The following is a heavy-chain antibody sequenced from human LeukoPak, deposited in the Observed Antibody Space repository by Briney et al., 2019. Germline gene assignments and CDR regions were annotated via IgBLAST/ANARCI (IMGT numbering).Heavy chain of an antibody. V-gene: IGHV1-69*02. CDR2: IIPILGIA. CDR3: ARTGYCTNGVCYAHYYYYMDV. J-gene: IGHJ6*03. D-gene: IGHD2-8*01. Sequence: TVKVSCKASGGTFSSYTISWVRQAPGQGLEWVGRIIPILGIANYAQKFQGRVTITADKSTSTAYMELSSLRSEDTAVYYCARTGYCTNGVCYAHYYYYMDVWGKGTTVTVSS. CDR1: GGTFSSYT.